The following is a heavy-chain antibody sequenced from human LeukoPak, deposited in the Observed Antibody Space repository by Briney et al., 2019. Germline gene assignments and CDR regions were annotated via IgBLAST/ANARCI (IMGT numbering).Heavy chain of an antibody. V-gene: IGHV4-59*01. CDR3: ARDGRGHFDY. CDR2: IYYSGST. Sequence: SETLSLTCTVSGGSISSYYWSWIRQPPGKGLEWIGYIYYSGSTNYNPSLKSRVTISVDTSKNQFSLKLSSVTAADTAVYYCARDGRGHFDYWGQGTLVTVSS. CDR1: GGSISSYY. J-gene: IGHJ4*02. D-gene: IGHD3-10*01.